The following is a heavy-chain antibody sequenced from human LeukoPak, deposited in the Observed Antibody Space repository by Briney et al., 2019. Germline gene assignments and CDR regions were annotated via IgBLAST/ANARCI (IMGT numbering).Heavy chain of an antibody. V-gene: IGHV4-39*07. D-gene: IGHD3-22*01. J-gene: IGHJ3*02. CDR1: GGSISSSNYY. CDR3: ARDKPDSSGYYLRAFHI. Sequence: PSETLSLTCTVSGGSISSSNYYWGWIRQPPGKGLEWIGSIYYSGITYYNPSLKSRVTISVDTSKNQFSLKLSSVTAADTAVYYCARDKPDSSGYYLRAFHIWGQGTMVTVSP. CDR2: IYYSGIT.